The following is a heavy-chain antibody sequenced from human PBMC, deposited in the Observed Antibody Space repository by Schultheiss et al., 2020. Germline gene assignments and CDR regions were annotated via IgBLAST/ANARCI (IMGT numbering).Heavy chain of an antibody. V-gene: IGHV4-59*04. J-gene: IGHJ4*02. CDR2: IYHSGST. D-gene: IGHD3-10*01. CDR3: ARNPLVRGVVSPSDD. Sequence: SETLSLTCTVSGGSTSSYYWLWIRQPPGKGLEWIGEIYHSGSTYYNPSLRSRVTISVDTSKNQFSLKLSPVTVADTAVYYCARNPLVRGVVSPSDDWGQGTLVTVSS. CDR1: GGSTSSYY.